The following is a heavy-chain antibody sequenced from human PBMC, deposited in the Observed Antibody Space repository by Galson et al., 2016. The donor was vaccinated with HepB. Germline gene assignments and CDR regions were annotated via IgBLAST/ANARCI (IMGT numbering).Heavy chain of an antibody. CDR3: AKFAGMAHNNYYNDY. J-gene: IGHJ4*02. CDR1: GFTFRNHG. V-gene: IGHV3-33*06. D-gene: IGHD3-10*01. CDR2: IYYGGS. Sequence: SLRLSCAASGFTFRNHGMHWVRQAPGKGLEWVAVIYYGGSEYAESVKGRFTISRDNSKNMLYLQMNSLRVEDTAVYYCAKFAGMAHNNYYNDYWGQGTLVTVSS.